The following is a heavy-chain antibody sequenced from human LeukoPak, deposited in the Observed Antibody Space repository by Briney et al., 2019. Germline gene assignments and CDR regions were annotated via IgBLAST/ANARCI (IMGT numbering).Heavy chain of an antibody. V-gene: IGHV4-31*03. J-gene: IGHJ4*02. Sequence: PSQTLSLTCTVSGGSISSGGYYWSWIRQHPGKGLEWIGYIYYSGSTYYNPSLKSRVTMSVDTSKNQFSLKLSSVTAADTAVYYCARSGYGSGSYLDYWGQGTLVTVSS. CDR3: ARSGYGSGSYLDY. D-gene: IGHD3-10*01. CDR1: GGSISSGGYY. CDR2: IYYSGST.